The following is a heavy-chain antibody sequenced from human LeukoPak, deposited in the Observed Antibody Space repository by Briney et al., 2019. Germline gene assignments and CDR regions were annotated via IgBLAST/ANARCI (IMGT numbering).Heavy chain of an antibody. CDR1: GFTFSDYY. V-gene: IGHV3-11*01. CDR2: ISSRGSTI. Sequence: GGSLRLSCAASGFTFSDYYMSWIRQAPGKGLEWVSFISSRGSTIYYADSVKGRFTISRDNAKNSLYLQMNSLRAEDTAVYYCARDPVSSQLVPWGWFDPWGQGTLVTVSS. CDR3: ARDPVSSQLVPWGWFDP. J-gene: IGHJ5*02. D-gene: IGHD6-13*01.